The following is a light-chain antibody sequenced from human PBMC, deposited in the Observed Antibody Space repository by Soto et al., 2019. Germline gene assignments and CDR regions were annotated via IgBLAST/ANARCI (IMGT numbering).Light chain of an antibody. CDR3: AAWDDSLSGVV. V-gene: IGLV1-47*01. Sequence: QAVVTQPPSASGTPGQTVTISCSGRFSNIGSNFIYWYQQLPGTAPKLLIYRNNERPSGVPDRCSASKSGTSASLAISGLRSEDEADYHCAAWDDSLSGVVFGGGTKLTVL. CDR2: RNN. CDR1: FSNIGSNF. J-gene: IGLJ3*02.